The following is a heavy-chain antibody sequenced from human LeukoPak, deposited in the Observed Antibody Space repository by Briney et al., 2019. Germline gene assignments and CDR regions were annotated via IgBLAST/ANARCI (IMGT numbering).Heavy chain of an antibody. D-gene: IGHD6-19*01. CDR2: INHSGST. CDR1: GGSFSGYY. CDR3: ARVDSSGWGPTGYGMDV. Sequence: SETLSLTCAVYGGSFSGYYWSWIRQPPGKELEWIGEINHSGSTNYNPSLKSRVTISVDTSKNQFSLKLSSVTAADTAVYYCARVDSSGWGPTGYGMDVWGQGTTVTVSS. J-gene: IGHJ6*02. V-gene: IGHV4-34*01.